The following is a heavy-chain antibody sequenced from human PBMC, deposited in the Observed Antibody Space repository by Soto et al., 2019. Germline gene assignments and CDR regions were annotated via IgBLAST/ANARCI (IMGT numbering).Heavy chain of an antibody. CDR1: GFTFSDYA. V-gene: IGHV3-23*01. D-gene: IGHD3-10*01. Sequence: GGSLRLSCTASGFTFSDYAMAWVRQAPGKGLEWVSTISGGSSVTYYGDSVKGRFTISRDNAKKTLFLQLNRLSAEDTATYYCAKVLSKNYYYPFDFWGQGTQVTVS. J-gene: IGHJ4*02. CDR2: ISGGSSVT. CDR3: AKVLSKNYYYPFDF.